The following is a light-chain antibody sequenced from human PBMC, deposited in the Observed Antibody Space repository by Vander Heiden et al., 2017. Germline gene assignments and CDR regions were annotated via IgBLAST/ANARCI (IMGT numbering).Light chain of an antibody. CDR2: EVS. Sequence: SPLPQASSESGSPGPSITISCATTRSDVGNYNLVCWYQQHRGKAPKLMIYEVSKRPSGVSNCFSGSKAGNTASLTISGLQTEDEADYYCSSYAGSSTVVVFGTGTKVTVL. CDR1: RSDVGNYNL. V-gene: IGLV2-23*02. CDR3: SSYAGSSTVVV. J-gene: IGLJ1*01.